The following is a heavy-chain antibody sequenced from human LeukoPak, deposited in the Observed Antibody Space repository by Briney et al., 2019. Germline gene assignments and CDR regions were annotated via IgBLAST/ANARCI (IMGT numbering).Heavy chain of an antibody. D-gene: IGHD3-22*01. J-gene: IGHJ4*02. V-gene: IGHV3-21*01. CDR1: RFTLRSYS. CDR2: ITNSSSYI. Sequence: PGWSLRLSCAASRFTLRSYSMNWVGQAPGKGLDWVSSITNSSSYIYYAHSVKGRFTISRDNAKNSLYLQMNSLRAEGRAVYYCARHVVAVGFDYWGQGTLVTVCS. CDR3: ARHVVAVGFDY.